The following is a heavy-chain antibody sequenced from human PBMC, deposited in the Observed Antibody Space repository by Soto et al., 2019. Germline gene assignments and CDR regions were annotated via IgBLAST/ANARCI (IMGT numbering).Heavy chain of an antibody. J-gene: IGHJ6*02. D-gene: IGHD2-2*01. CDR1: GYIFTSNY. CDR2: INPSDGST. V-gene: IGHV1-46*01. CDR3: ARDNGGEIVVVPAGMYYYYYGMDV. Sequence: QVQLVQSGAEVKKPGASVKVSCKASGYIFTSNYIYWVRQAPGQGLEWMGLINPSDGSTTYAEKFQGRVTMTRDTSTTTVYMDLSTLRFEDTAVYYCARDNGGEIVVVPAGMYYYYYGMDVWGQGTTVTVSS.